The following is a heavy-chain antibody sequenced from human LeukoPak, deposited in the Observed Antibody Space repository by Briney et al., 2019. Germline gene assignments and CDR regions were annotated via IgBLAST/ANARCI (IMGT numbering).Heavy chain of an antibody. J-gene: IGHJ4*02. D-gene: IGHD3-22*01. Sequence: ASVKVSCKASGYTFTSYGISWVRQAPGQGLEWMGWISAYNGNTNYAQKLQGRVTMTTDTSTSTAYMELRSLRSDDTAVYYCARVQYYYDSSGYYTFYFDYWGQGTLVTVSS. CDR2: ISAYNGNT. V-gene: IGHV1-18*01. CDR1: GYTFTSYG. CDR3: ARVQYYYDSSGYYTFYFDY.